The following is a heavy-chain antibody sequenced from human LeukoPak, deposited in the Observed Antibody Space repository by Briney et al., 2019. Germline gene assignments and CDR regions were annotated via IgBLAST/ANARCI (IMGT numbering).Heavy chain of an antibody. CDR1: RFTFSNYE. V-gene: IGHV3-48*03. CDR2: ISSSGSTI. CDR3: TTLGRVVVVAGATQNWFDP. J-gene: IGHJ5*02. Sequence: PGGSLRLSCAASRFTFSNYEMNWVRQAPGKELEWVSCISSSGSTIYYSDSVKGRFTISRDNAKNSLYLQMNSLRDEDTAVYYCTTLGRVVVVAGATQNWFDPWGQGTLVTVSS. D-gene: IGHD2-15*01.